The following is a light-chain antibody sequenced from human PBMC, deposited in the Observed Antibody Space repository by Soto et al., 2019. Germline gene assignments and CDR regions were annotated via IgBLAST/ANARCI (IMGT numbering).Light chain of an antibody. J-gene: IGKJ2*01. CDR3: QQYSKEST. V-gene: IGKV1-5*03. CDR2: KAS. Sequence: DVEMTQSPSTLPTSIGDRVTINCRASQNVSNWLAWYQQKPGKAPKLLIYKASRLESGVPSRFSASGSGTDVTLTINSLQSDDVSTYFRQQYSKESTFGQGTKLEIK. CDR1: QNVSNW.